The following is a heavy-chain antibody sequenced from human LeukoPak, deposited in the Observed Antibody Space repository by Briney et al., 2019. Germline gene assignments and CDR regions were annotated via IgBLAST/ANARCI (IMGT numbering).Heavy chain of an antibody. J-gene: IGHJ3*02. Sequence: SETLSLTCSVSGVSISSGGYYWSWIRQPPGKGLEWIGYIYHSGSTYYNPSLKSRVTISVDRSKNQFSLKLSSVTAADTAVYYCARDKIVVVPAAHDAFDNWGQGTMVTVSS. CDR2: IYHSGST. D-gene: IGHD2-2*01. CDR3: ARDKIVVVPAAHDAFDN. CDR1: GVSISSGGYY. V-gene: IGHV4-30-2*01.